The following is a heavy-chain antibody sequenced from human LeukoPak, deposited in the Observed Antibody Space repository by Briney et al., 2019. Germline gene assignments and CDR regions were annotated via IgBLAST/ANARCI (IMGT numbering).Heavy chain of an antibody. J-gene: IGHJ4*02. D-gene: IGHD3-10*01. Sequence: GGSLRLSCTASGFTFGDYGMSWVRQAPRKGLEWVGFIRSKAYGGTTEYAASVKGRFTISRDDCKSIAYLQMNSLKTEDTAVYYCTGSFGELTFFDYWGQGTLVTVSS. CDR1: GFTFGDYG. CDR2: IRSKAYGGTT. CDR3: TGSFGELTFFDY. V-gene: IGHV3-49*04.